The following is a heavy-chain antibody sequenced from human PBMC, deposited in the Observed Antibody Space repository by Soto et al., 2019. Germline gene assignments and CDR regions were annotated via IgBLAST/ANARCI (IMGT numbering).Heavy chain of an antibody. CDR1: GGSISSYY. CDR2: IYYSGST. CDR3: AREALGGRAAAGTYYFEY. V-gene: IGHV4-59*01. Sequence: SETLSLTCSVLGGSISSYYWSWIRQPPGKGLEWIGYIYYSGSTNYNPSLKSRVTISVDTSKNQFSLKLSSVTAADTAVYHCAREALGGRAAAGTYYFEYWGQGTLVTVSS. D-gene: IGHD6-13*01. J-gene: IGHJ4*02.